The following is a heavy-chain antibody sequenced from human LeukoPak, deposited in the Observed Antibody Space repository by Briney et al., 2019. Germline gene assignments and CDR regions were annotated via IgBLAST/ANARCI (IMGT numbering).Heavy chain of an antibody. J-gene: IGHJ4*02. CDR3: ARGRYYYDSSGYYPTDRRFFDY. CDR2: INHSGST. CDR1: GGSFSGYY. Sequence: SETLSLTCAVYGGSFSGYYWRWIRQPPGKGLEWIGEINHSGSTNYNPSLKSRVTISVDTSKNQFSLKLSSVTAADTAVYYCARGRYYYDSSGYYPTDRRFFDYWGQGTLVTVSS. D-gene: IGHD3-22*01. V-gene: IGHV4-34*01.